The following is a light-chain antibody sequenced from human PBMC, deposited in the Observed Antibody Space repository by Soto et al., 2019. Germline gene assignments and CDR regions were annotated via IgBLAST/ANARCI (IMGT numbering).Light chain of an antibody. Sequence: GDSVTLPCRASQSVSRWLAWYQQKPGKAPKLLIYDASSLNSGVPSRFGGSQSGTEFTLTITSLLPDDFATYFCQQYSSYSLPTFGGGTQGG. J-gene: IGKJ4*01. CDR3: QQYSSYSLPT. V-gene: IGKV1-5*01. CDR1: QSVSRW. CDR2: DAS.